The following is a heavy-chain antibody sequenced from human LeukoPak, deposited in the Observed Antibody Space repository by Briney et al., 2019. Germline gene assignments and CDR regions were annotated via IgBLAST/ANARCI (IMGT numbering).Heavy chain of an antibody. CDR2: INHSGST. CDR3: ATLKTYYDFWSGYHGAFDI. CDR1: GGSFSGYY. V-gene: IGHV4-34*01. J-gene: IGHJ3*02. D-gene: IGHD3-3*01. Sequence: SETLSLTCAVYGGSFSGYYWSWIRQPPGKGLEWIGEINHSGSTNYNPSPKSRVTISVDTSKNQFSLKLSSVTAADTAVYYCATLKTYYDFWSGYHGAFDIWGQGTMVTVSS.